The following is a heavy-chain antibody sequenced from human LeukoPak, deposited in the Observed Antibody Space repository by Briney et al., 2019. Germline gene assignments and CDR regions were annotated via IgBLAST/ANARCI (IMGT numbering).Heavy chain of an antibody. D-gene: IGHD2-2*01. J-gene: IGHJ4*02. CDR1: GFTFSSYS. Sequence: GGSLRLSCAASGFTFSSYSMNWVRRAPGKGLEWVSSISGSSTYRDYADSVKGRFTISRDNAKDSLYLQMNSLRAEDTAVYYCARGGPAAMGMSNFDYWGQGTLVTVSS. CDR3: ARGGPAAMGMSNFDY. CDR2: ISGSSTYR. V-gene: IGHV3-21*01.